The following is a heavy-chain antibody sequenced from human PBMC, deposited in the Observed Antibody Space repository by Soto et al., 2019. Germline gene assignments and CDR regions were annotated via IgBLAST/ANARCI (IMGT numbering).Heavy chain of an antibody. CDR1: GGTFGSYA. Sequence: QVQLVQSGAEVKKPGSSVKVSCKASGGTFGSYAISWVRQAPGQGLEWMGGIIPIPGTANYAQKFQGRVTIAADESTSTAYMVLSSLRSENTAVYYCTRPQGSTSSVDIYYYYYGMDVWGQGTTVTVSS. J-gene: IGHJ6*02. V-gene: IGHV1-69*01. CDR2: IIPIPGTA. D-gene: IGHD2-2*01. CDR3: TRPQGSTSSVDIYYYYYGMDV.